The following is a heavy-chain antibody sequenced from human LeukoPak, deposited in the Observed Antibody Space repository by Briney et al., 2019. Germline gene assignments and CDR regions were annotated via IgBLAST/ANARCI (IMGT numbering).Heavy chain of an antibody. V-gene: IGHV4-38-2*02. Sequence: SETLSLTCAVSGYSISSGYYWGWIRQPPGKGLEWIGSIYNSGSTYSNPSLKSRVTISVETSKNQFSLKLSSVTAADTAVYYCARDIVVVVAASYFDYWGQGTLVTVSS. CDR2: IYNSGST. CDR3: ARDIVVVVAASYFDY. CDR1: GYSISSGYY. J-gene: IGHJ4*02. D-gene: IGHD2-15*01.